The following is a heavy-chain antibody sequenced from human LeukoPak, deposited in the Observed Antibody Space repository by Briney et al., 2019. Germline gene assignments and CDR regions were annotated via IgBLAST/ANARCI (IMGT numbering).Heavy chain of an antibody. Sequence: GGSLRLSCAASGFTFTTYWVHWFRQAPGKVLMWVSRITPDGTTTNHADFVKGRFTISRDNAKNTVSLQMNSLSAEDTAVYYCVTLTSVVSEHAFDMWGQGTMVAVSP. J-gene: IGHJ3*02. V-gene: IGHV3-74*01. CDR2: ITPDGTTT. D-gene: IGHD4-23*01. CDR1: GFTFTTYW. CDR3: VTLTSVVSEHAFDM.